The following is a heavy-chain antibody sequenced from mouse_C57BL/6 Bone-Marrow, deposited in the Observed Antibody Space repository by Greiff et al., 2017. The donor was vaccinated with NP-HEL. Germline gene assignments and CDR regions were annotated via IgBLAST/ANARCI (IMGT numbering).Heavy chain of an antibody. J-gene: IGHJ2*01. CDR2: ISSGGSYT. Sequence: EVQLVESGGDLVKPGGSLKLSCAASGFTFSSYGMSWVRQTPDKRLEWVATISSGGSYTYYPDSVKGRFTISRDNAKNTLYLQMSSLKSEDTAMYYCARLAMMVTPYYFDYWGQGTTLTVSS. V-gene: IGHV5-6*01. CDR1: GFTFSSYG. CDR3: ARLAMMVTPYYFDY. D-gene: IGHD2-3*01.